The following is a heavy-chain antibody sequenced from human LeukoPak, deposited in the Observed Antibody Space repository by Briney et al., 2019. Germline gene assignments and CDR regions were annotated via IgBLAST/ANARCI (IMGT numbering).Heavy chain of an antibody. D-gene: IGHD6-19*01. Sequence: GGSLRLSCAASGFTVSSNYMSWVRQAPGKGLEWVSVIYSGGSTYYADSVKGRFTISRDNSKNTLYLQMNSLRAEDTAVYYCAKERVLAVALCDYWGQGTLVTVSS. CDR1: GFTVSSNY. J-gene: IGHJ4*02. V-gene: IGHV3-53*01. CDR3: AKERVLAVALCDY. CDR2: IYSGGST.